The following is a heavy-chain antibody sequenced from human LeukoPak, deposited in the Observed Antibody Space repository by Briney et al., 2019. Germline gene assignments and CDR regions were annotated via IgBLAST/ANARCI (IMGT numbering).Heavy chain of an antibody. Sequence: PSETLSLTCTVSGGSISSYYWSWIRQPPGKGLEWIGYIYYSGSTNYNPSLKSRVTISVDTSKNQFSLKLSSVTAADTAVYYCARGRWLQPYFDYWGQGTLVTVSS. CDR1: GGSISSYY. CDR3: ARGRWLQPYFDY. D-gene: IGHD5-24*01. CDR2: IYYSGST. J-gene: IGHJ4*02. V-gene: IGHV4-59*01.